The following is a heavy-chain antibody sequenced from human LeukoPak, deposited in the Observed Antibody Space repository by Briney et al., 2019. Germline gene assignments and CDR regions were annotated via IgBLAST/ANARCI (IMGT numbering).Heavy chain of an antibody. J-gene: IGHJ4*02. CDR1: GFTFSSYG. CDR3: AKDYYDSSGYFDY. CDR2: IWYDGSNK. V-gene: IGHV3-33*06. D-gene: IGHD3-22*01. Sequence: PGGSLRLSCAASGFTFSSYGMHWVRQAPGKRLEWVAVIWYDGSNKYYADSVKGRFTISRDNSKNTLYLQMNGLRAEDTAVYYCAKDYYDSSGYFDYWGQGTLVTVSS.